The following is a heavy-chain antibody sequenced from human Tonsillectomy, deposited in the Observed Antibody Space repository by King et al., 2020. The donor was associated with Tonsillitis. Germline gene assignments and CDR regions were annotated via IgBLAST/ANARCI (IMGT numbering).Heavy chain of an antibody. D-gene: IGHD1-7*01. Sequence: VQLVESGGGLVQPGRSLRLSCAASGFTFDDYAMHWVRQAPGKGLEWVSGISWNSDSIGYADSVKGRFTISRDNAKNSLYLQMNSLRAEDTALYYCAKDKLPRGYYYGMDVWGQGTTVTVSS. V-gene: IGHV3-9*01. CDR3: AKDKLPRGYYYGMDV. J-gene: IGHJ6*02. CDR2: ISWNSDSI. CDR1: GFTFDDYA.